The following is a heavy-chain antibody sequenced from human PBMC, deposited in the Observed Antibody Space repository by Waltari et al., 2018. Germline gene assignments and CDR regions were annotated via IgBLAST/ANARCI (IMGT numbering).Heavy chain of an antibody. CDR3: AREGIPNSVWYFDF. V-gene: IGHV4-39*02. J-gene: IGHJ2*01. CDR1: GGSINSTTSY. Sequence: QVQLQESGPGLVKPSETLSLTCGVPGGSINSTTSYWGWIRQPPGEGLELSGSIYHSGHTHYNPSLTSRVTISVDTSKNQFSLRLTSVTAADTATYYCAREGIPNSVWYFDFWGRGSLLTVSS. D-gene: IGHD1-1*01. CDR2: IYHSGHT.